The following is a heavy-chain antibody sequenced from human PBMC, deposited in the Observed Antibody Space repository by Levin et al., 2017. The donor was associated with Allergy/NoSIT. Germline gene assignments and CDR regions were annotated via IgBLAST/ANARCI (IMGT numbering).Heavy chain of an antibody. CDR3: AADLGYYDSSGYYYPEVFDY. D-gene: IGHD3-22*01. Sequence: VASVKVSCKASGFTFTSEAGQWVRQARGQRLEWIGWIVVGSGNTNYAQKFQERVTITRDMATSTAYMELSSLRSEDTAVYYCAADLGYYDSSGYYYPEVFDYWGQGTLVTVSS. J-gene: IGHJ4*02. CDR1: GFTFTSEA. CDR2: IVVGSGNT. V-gene: IGHV1-58*01.